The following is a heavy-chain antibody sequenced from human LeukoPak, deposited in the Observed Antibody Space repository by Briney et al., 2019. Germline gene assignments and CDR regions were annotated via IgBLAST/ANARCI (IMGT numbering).Heavy chain of an antibody. V-gene: IGHV3-30-3*01. J-gene: IGHJ4*02. CDR1: GFTFSSYA. D-gene: IGHD2-2*03. Sequence: PGGSLRLPCAASGFTFSSYAMHWVRQAPGKGLEWVAVISYDGSNKYYADSVKCRFTISRDNSKNTLYLQMNSLRAEDTAVYYCARAEPAGYCSSTSCYYPDYWGQGTLVTVSS. CDR3: ARAEPAGYCSSTSCYYPDY. CDR2: ISYDGSNK.